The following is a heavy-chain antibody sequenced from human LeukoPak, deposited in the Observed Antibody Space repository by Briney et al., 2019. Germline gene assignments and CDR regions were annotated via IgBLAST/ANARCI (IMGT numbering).Heavy chain of an antibody. Sequence: SETLSLTCTVSGGSCSSYYWSWIRQPPGKGLEWIGYIYYSGSTNYNPSLKSRVTISVDTSKNQFSLKLSSVTAADTAVYYCARFIAAAGTFDYWGQGTLVTVSS. D-gene: IGHD6-13*01. J-gene: IGHJ4*02. CDR2: IYYSGST. V-gene: IGHV4-59*08. CDR3: ARFIAAAGTFDY. CDR1: GGSCSSYY.